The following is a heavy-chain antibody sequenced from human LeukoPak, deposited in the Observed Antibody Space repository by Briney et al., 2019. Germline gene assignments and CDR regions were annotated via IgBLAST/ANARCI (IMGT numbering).Heavy chain of an antibody. J-gene: IGHJ5*02. V-gene: IGHV4-59*01. CDR3: ARDRYCIGGICYSGRFDP. D-gene: IGHD2-15*01. Sequence: SETLSLTCTVSVGSMNDYYGSWLRQPPGKGLEGLGYMYYSGSTNYNPSLKSRVSISIDTSKNQFSLKLSSVTAADTAVYYCARDRYCIGGICYSGRFDPWGRGTLVTVSS. CDR2: MYYSGST. CDR1: VGSMNDYY.